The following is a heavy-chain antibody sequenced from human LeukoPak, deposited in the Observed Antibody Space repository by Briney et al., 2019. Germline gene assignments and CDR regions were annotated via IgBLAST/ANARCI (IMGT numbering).Heavy chain of an antibody. CDR3: VLDVVVAATKRFDY. D-gene: IGHD2-15*01. J-gene: IGHJ4*02. Sequence: ASVKVSSKASGYTFTSYGISWVRQAPGQGLEWMGWISAYNGNTNYAQKLQGRVTMTTDTSTSTAYMELRSLRSDDTAVYYCVLDVVVAATKRFDYWGQGTLVTVPS. CDR1: GYTFTSYG. CDR2: ISAYNGNT. V-gene: IGHV1-18*01.